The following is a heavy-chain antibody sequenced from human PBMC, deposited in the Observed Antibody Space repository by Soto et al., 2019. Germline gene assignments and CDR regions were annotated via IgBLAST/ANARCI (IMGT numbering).Heavy chain of an antibody. Sequence: QVQLQESGPGLVKPSETLSLTCTVSGGSISSYYWNWIRQPPGKGLEWIGYIYYSGSTNYNPSLKSRVTISVDTSQNHFSLKLSSVTAADTAVYYCARDRNSKGYYGMDVWGQGTTVTVSS. CDR1: GGSISSYY. CDR3: ARDRNSKGYYGMDV. V-gene: IGHV4-59*01. CDR2: IYYSGST. J-gene: IGHJ6*02.